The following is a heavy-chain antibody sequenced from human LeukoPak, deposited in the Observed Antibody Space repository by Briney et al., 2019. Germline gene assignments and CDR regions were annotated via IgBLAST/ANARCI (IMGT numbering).Heavy chain of an antibody. CDR2: ISAYNGNT. V-gene: IGHV1-18*01. D-gene: IGHD2-15*01. J-gene: IGHJ5*02. CDR1: GYTFTSCG. CDR3: ARLLRYCSGGSCPNWFDP. Sequence: ASVKVSCKASGYTFTSCGISWVRQAPGQGLGWMGWISAYNGNTNYAQKLQGRVTMTTDTSTSTAYMELRSLRSDDTAVYYCARLLRYCSGGSCPNWFDPWGQGTLVTVSS.